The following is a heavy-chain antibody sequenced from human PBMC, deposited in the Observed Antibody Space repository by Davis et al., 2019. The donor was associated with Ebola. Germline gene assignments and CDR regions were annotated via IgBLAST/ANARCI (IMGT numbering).Heavy chain of an antibody. CDR1: GYTFTGYY. CDR2: INPGGGST. D-gene: IGHD1-26*01. V-gene: IGHV1-46*01. Sequence: AASVKVSCKASGYTFTGYYMHWVRQAPGQGLEWMGIINPGGGSTSYAQKFQGRVTMTRDTSISTAYMELSRLRSDATAVYYCARGGGSSKRTMGYWGQGTLVTVSS. CDR3: ARGGGSSKRTMGY. J-gene: IGHJ4*02.